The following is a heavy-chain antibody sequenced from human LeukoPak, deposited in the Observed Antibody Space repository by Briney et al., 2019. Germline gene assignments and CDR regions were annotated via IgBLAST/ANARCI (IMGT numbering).Heavy chain of an antibody. CDR2: INSSGGST. CDR1: GYTFTLYY. D-gene: IGHD6-13*01. V-gene: IGHV1-46*01. J-gene: IGHJ4*02. Sequence: GASVTVSCTACGYTFTLYYMHWVRQPPAQGLEWMGIINSSGGSTSYAQKFQGRVTMTRDTSTSTVYMELSSLRSEDTAVYYCARGGGIAAAKDFDYWGQGTLVTVSS. CDR3: ARGGGIAAAKDFDY.